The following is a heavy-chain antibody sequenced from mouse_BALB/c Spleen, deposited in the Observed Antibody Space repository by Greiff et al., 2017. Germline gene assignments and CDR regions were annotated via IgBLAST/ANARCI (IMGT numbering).Heavy chain of an antibody. J-gene: IGHJ4*01. CDR3: ARDPYEYDPHYYAMEY. Sequence: VQLQQSGAELMKPGASVKISCKATGYTFSSYWIEWVKQRPGHGLEWIGEILPGSGSTNYNEKFKGKATFTADTSSNTAYMQLSSLTSEDSAVYYCARDPYEYDPHYYAMEYWGQGTSVTVSS. CDR1: GYTFSSYW. V-gene: IGHV1-9*01. D-gene: IGHD2-4*01. CDR2: ILPGSGST.